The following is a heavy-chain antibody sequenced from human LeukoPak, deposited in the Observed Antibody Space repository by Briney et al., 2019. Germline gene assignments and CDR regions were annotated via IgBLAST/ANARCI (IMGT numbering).Heavy chain of an antibody. CDR2: IYSGGST. CDR1: GFTVSSNY. CDR3: TRDRDDDSSGSIDDAFDI. D-gene: IGHD3-22*01. J-gene: IGHJ3*02. Sequence: GGSLRLSCAASGFTVSSNYMSWVRQAPGKGLEWVSVIYSGGSTYYADSVKGRFTISRDNSKNTLYLQMNSLRAEDTAVYYCTRDRDDDSSGSIDDAFDIWGQGTMVTVSS. V-gene: IGHV3-53*01.